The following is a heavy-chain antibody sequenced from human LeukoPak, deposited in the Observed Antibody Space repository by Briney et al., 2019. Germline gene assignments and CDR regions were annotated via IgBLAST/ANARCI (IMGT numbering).Heavy chain of an antibody. CDR3: ARALPPSINTPWG. CDR1: GFTFRSYW. Sequence: GESLKISCAASGFTFRSYWMHWVRQAPGKGLVWVSRISSDGSDISYADSVKGRFTISRDNAKNTLYLQMNSLGAEDTAVYYCARALPPSINTPWGWGQGTLVTVSS. CDR2: ISSDGSDI. J-gene: IGHJ4*02. V-gene: IGHV3-74*01. D-gene: IGHD3-16*01.